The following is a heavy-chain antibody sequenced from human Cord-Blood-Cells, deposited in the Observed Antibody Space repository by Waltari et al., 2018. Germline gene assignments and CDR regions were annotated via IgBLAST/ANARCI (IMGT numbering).Heavy chain of an antibody. Sequence: EVQLVESGGGLVQPGGSLRLSCAASGFTFSSYSMNWVRQAPGKGLEWVSYMSSSSSTIYYADSVKGRVNISRDHAKNSLYLQMNSLRAEDTAVYYCARVPRLTVGAFDIWGQGTMVTVSS. CDR1: GFTFSSYS. V-gene: IGHV3-48*01. J-gene: IGHJ3*02. CDR2: MSSSSSTI. CDR3: ARVPRLTVGAFDI. D-gene: IGHD7-27*01.